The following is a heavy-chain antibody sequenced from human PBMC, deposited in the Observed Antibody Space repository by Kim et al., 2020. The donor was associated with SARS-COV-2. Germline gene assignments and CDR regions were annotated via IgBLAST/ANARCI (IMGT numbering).Heavy chain of an antibody. CDR3: ARIFTYYYDSSGYPPLGAFEI. CDR2: IKQDGSEK. Sequence: GGSLRLSCAASGFTFSSYWMSWVRQAPGKGLEWVANIKQDGSEKYYVDSVKGRFTISRDNAKNSLYLQMNSLRAEDTAVYYCARIFTYYYDSSGYPPLGAFEIWGHGTMVTVSS. V-gene: IGHV3-7*03. CDR1: GFTFSSYW. J-gene: IGHJ3*02. D-gene: IGHD3-22*01.